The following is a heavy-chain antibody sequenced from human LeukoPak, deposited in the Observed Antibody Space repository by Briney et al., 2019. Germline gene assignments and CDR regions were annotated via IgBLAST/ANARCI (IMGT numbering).Heavy chain of an antibody. V-gene: IGHV3-23*01. CDR2: ISGSGGST. D-gene: IGHD6-19*01. CDR3: ARDRWLEGALDY. CDR1: GFTFSSYA. Sequence: GSLRLSCAASGFTFSSYAMSWVRQAPGKGLEWVSAISGSGGSTYYADSVKGRFTISRDNSRNTLYLQMNSLRAEDTAVYYCARDRWLEGALDYWGQGTLVTVSS. J-gene: IGHJ4*02.